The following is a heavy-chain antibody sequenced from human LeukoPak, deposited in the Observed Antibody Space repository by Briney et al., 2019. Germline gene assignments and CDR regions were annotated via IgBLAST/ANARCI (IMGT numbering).Heavy chain of an antibody. CDR1: GYTFTSYY. D-gene: IGHD3-10*01. V-gene: IGHV1-18*04. Sequence: GASVKVSCTASGYTFTSYYIHWVRQAPGQGLEWMGWISTYNGNTKYSQKFQGRVTMTTDTSTRTAYMELRSLRSDDTAVYYCARDKTQIWFGEGLWYFDYWGQGTLVTVSS. CDR2: ISTYNGNT. J-gene: IGHJ4*02. CDR3: ARDKTQIWFGEGLWYFDY.